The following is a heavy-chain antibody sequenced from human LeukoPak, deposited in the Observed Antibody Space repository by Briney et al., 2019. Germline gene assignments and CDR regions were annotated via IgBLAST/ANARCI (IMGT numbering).Heavy chain of an antibody. CDR2: IKQDGSEK. CDR3: ARAGYNWEHDY. V-gene: IGHV3-7*01. J-gene: IGHJ4*02. D-gene: IGHD5-24*01. Sequence: GGSLRLSCAASGFTFSNYWMNWVRQAPGKGLEWVANIKQDGSEKYYVDSVKGRFTISRDNAKNTLYLQMNSLRAEDTAVYYCARAGYNWEHDYWGQGTLVTVSS. CDR1: GFTFSNYW.